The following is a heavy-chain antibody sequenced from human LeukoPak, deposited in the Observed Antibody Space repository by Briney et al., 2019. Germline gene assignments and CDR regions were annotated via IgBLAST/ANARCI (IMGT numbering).Heavy chain of an antibody. Sequence: PGGSLRLSCAASGFTFSSYEMNWVRQAPGKGLEWVSSISTSSSYIYYAGSVKGRFTISRDNARNSLFLQLNSLRAEDTAVYYCARGTVAGPDYWGQGTLVTVSS. V-gene: IGHV3-21*01. CDR3: ARGTVAGPDY. CDR1: GFTFSSYE. D-gene: IGHD6-19*01. CDR2: ISTSSSYI. J-gene: IGHJ4*02.